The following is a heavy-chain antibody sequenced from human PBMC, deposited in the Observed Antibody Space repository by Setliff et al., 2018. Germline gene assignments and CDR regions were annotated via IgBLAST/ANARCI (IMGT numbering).Heavy chain of an antibody. J-gene: IGHJ1*01. CDR2: IYHSGSS. V-gene: IGHV4-39*07. CDR3: ARVDFTMIQGVLGL. D-gene: IGHD3-10*01. CDR1: GGSISSSSYY. Sequence: ETLSLTCTVSGGSISSSSYYWGWIRQPPGKGLEWIGSIYHSGSSYYNPSLKSRVTISVDTSKNQFSLILSSATAADTAVYYCARVDFTMIQGVLGLWGQGTLVTVSS.